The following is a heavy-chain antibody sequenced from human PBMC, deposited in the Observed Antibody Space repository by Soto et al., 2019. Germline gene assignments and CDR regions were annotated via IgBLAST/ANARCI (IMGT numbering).Heavy chain of an antibody. CDR3: ARVRGRIVYDNSGGRDVGWFDP. CDR2: IYYSGST. J-gene: IGHJ5*02. CDR1: GGSISSYY. Sequence: SETLSLTCTVSGGSISSYYWSWIRQPPGKGLEWIGYIYYSGSTNYNPSLKSRVTISVDTSKNQFSLKLSSVTAADTAVYYCARVRGRIVYDNSGGRDVGWFDPSSRGTLVPVSS. D-gene: IGHD3-22*01. V-gene: IGHV4-59*01.